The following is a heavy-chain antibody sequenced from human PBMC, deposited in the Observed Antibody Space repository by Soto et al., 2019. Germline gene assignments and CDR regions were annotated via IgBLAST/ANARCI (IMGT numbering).Heavy chain of an antibody. V-gene: IGHV3-23*01. J-gene: IGHJ4*02. D-gene: IGHD3-10*01. CDR3: AKDRLAVNFDY. CDR2: ISATGGST. CDR1: GFTFNNYA. Sequence: PGGSLRLSCAASGFTFNNYAMNWVRQAPGKGLEWVATISATGGSTYYADSVKGRFTISRDNSKNTLYLQMNGLRVEDTAVYYCAKDRLAVNFDYWGQGTQVTVSS.